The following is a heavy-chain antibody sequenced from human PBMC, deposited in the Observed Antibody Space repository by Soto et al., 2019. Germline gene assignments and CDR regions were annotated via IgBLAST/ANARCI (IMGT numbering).Heavy chain of an antibody. CDR1: GFTFSSYG. CDR2: ISYDGSNK. D-gene: IGHD4-4*01. V-gene: IGHV3-30*18. J-gene: IGHJ5*02. CDR3: AELGNSNYGA. Sequence: QVQLVESGGGVVQPGRSLRLSCAASGFTFSSYGMHWVRQAPGKGLEWVAVISYDGSNKYYADSVKGRFTISRDNSKNALYLKMNRPRAEDTAVYYCAELGNSNYGAWGQGTLVTVSS.